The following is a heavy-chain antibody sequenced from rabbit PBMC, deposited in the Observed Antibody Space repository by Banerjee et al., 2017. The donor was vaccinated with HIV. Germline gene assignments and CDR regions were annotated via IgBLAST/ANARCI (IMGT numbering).Heavy chain of an antibody. Sequence: QSLEESGGDLVKPGASLTLTCKASGFTLSSYWMCWVRQAPGKGLELIACIYNGDGSTWYASWVNGRFTISRSTSLNTVDLKMTSLTAADTATYFCARGLDVGSAYYFNLWGQGTLVTVS. V-gene: IGHV1S43*01. CDR3: ARGLDVGSAYYFNL. D-gene: IGHD4-2*01. CDR2: IYNGDGST. CDR1: GFTLSSYW. J-gene: IGHJ4*01.